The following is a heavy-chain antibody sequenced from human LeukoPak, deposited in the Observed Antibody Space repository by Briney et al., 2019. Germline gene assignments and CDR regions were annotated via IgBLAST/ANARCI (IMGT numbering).Heavy chain of an antibody. D-gene: IGHD3-3*01. CDR1: GDSISSNSVA. CDR2: TFYRSKWYN. V-gene: IGHV6-1*01. Sequence: SQTLSLTCAISGDSISSNSVAWNWIRQSPSRGLEWLGRTFYRSKWYNDYAVSVKSRITINPNTSKNQYSLQLNSVTPEDTAVYYCARATVTIWATGYMDVWGKGTTVTVSS. J-gene: IGHJ6*03. CDR3: ARATVTIWATGYMDV.